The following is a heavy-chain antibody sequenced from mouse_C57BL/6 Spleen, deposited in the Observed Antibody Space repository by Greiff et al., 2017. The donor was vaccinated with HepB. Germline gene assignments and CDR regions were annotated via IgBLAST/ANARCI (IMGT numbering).Heavy chain of an antibody. V-gene: IGHV3-8*01. Sequence: EVKLMESGPGLAKPSQTLSLTCSVTGYSITSDYWNWIRKFPGNKLEYMGYISYSGSTYYNPSLKSRISITRDTSKNQYYLQLNSVTTEDTATYYCARSLDSSGYLYYFDYWGQGTTLTVSS. J-gene: IGHJ2*01. D-gene: IGHD3-2*02. CDR3: ARSLDSSGYLYYFDY. CDR1: GYSITSDY. CDR2: ISYSGST.